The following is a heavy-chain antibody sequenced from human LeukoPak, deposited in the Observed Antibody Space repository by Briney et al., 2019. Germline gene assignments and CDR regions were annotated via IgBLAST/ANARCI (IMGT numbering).Heavy chain of an antibody. CDR2: ISGSGGST. Sequence: PGGSLRPSCAASGFTFSSYAMSWVRQAPGKGLEWVSAISGSGGSTYYADSVKGRFTISRDNSKNTLYLQMNSLRAEDTAVYYCAKQLFLRYYYGMDVWGQGTTVTVSS. V-gene: IGHV3-23*01. D-gene: IGHD1-1*01. CDR3: AKQLFLRYYYGMDV. CDR1: GFTFSSYA. J-gene: IGHJ6*02.